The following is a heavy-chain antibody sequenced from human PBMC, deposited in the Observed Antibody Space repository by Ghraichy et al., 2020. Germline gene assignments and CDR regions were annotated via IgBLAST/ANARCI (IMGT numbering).Heavy chain of an antibody. V-gene: IGHV4-59*01. CDR1: GGSITGSYY. Sequence: SETLSLTCYVSGGSITGSYYWSLIRQSPVKGLEWIGDVHHSSLTHFSTSFKSRRSSSIDTSKSHFSLKLTSVTSADAAVYYCARGLNLGYCSTSSCPFWSFDLWGRGTLVTVSS. J-gene: IGHJ2*01. CDR2: VHHSSLT. D-gene: IGHD2-2*01. CDR3: ARGLNLGYCSTSSCPFWSFDL.